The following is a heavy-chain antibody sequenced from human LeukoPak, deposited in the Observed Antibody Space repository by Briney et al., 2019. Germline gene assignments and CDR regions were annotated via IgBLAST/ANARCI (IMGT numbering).Heavy chain of an antibody. D-gene: IGHD3-22*01. CDR2: INTDGSTT. CDR1: KFTFNRYW. J-gene: IGHJ4*02. V-gene: IGHV3-74*01. Sequence: PGRSLRLSCAASKFTFNRYWMHWVRQAPGKGLVWVSRINTDGSTTSYADSVKGRFTISRDNAKNTLYLQMNSLRAEDTAVYYCAKVADNYYDSSGSDYWGQGTLVTVSS. CDR3: AKVADNYYDSSGSDY.